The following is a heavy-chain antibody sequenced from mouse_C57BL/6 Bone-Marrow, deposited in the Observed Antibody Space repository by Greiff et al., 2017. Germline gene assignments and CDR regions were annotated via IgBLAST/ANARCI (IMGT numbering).Heavy chain of an antibody. CDR1: GYTFTSYW. CDR2: IDPSDSYT. Sequence: QVQLQQPGAELVMPGASVKLSCKASGYTFTSYWMHWVKQRPGQGLEWIGEIDPSDSYTNYNQKFKGKSTLTVDKSSSTAYMQLSSLTSEDSAVYYCAIEGRYGSNAMDYWGQGTSVTVSS. D-gene: IGHD1-1*01. V-gene: IGHV1-69*01. J-gene: IGHJ4*01. CDR3: AIEGRYGSNAMDY.